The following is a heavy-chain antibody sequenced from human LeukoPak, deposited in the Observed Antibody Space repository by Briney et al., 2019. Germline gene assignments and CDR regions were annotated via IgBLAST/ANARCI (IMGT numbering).Heavy chain of an antibody. CDR1: GGSIRNYY. D-gene: IGHD3-10*01. CDR2: IYYSGYT. CDR3: ARTTMVRGTYYMDV. Sequence: SETLSLTCTVSGGSIRNYYWSWIRQPPGKGLEWIGYIYYSGYTNYKSSLKSRVTISVDTSKNQFSLKLSSVTAADTAVYYCARTTMVRGTYYMDVWGKGTTVTVSS. J-gene: IGHJ6*03. V-gene: IGHV4-59*01.